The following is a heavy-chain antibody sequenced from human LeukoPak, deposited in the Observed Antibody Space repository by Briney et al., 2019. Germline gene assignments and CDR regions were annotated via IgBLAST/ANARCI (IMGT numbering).Heavy chain of an antibody. CDR3: ARDGYSSGWGAFDY. J-gene: IGHJ4*02. V-gene: IGHV3-74*01. CDR1: RFTFSSYW. Sequence: GGSLRLSCAASRFTFSSYWMHWVRQAPGKGLVWVSSINSDGSSTSYADSVKGRFIISRDNAKNTLYLQMNSLRVEDTAVYYCARDGYSSGWGAFDYWGQGTLVTVSS. CDR2: INSDGSST. D-gene: IGHD6-19*01.